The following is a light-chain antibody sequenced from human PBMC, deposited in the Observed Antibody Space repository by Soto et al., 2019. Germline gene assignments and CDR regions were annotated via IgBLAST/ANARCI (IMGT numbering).Light chain of an antibody. CDR2: RNI. Sequence: QSVLTQPPSVSGTPGQTVTISCSGSSSNIGTNYVYWYQQLPGRAPKLLIYRNIQRPSGVPDRFSGSESGSSASLAISGLRYEDEADYYCAAWDDSLGGLFGGGTKLTVL. V-gene: IGLV1-47*01. CDR1: SSNIGTNY. CDR3: AAWDDSLGGL. J-gene: IGLJ3*02.